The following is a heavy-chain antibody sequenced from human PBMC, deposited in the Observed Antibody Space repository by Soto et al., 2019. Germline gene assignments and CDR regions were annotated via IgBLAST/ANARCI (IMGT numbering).Heavy chain of an antibody. CDR2: ISGSGGST. CDR3: AKWDPRLDKPDPY. V-gene: IGHV3-23*01. D-gene: IGHD2-2*03. J-gene: IGHJ4*02. Sequence: LRLSCAASGFTFSSYAMSLVRQAPGKGLDWVSAISGSGGSTYYADSVKGRFTISRDNSKNTLYLQMNSLRAEDTAVYYCAKWDPRLDKPDPYWGQGTLVTVSS. CDR1: GFTFSSYA.